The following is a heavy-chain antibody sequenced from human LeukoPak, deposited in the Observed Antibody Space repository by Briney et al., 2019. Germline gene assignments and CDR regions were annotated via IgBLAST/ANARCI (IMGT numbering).Heavy chain of an antibody. CDR1: GFTFSSYA. D-gene: IGHD3-9*01. CDR3: AKCILTGYYKGYMDV. Sequence: GGSLRLSCAASGFTFSSYAMSWVRQAPGKGLEWVSAISGSGGSTYYADSVRGRFTISRDNSKNTLYLQMNSLRAEDTAVYYCAKCILTGYYKGYMDVWGKGTTVTISS. CDR2: ISGSGGST. V-gene: IGHV3-23*01. J-gene: IGHJ6*03.